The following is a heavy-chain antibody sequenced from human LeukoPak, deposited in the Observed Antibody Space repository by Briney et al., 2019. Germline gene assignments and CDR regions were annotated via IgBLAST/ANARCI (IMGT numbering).Heavy chain of an antibody. CDR1: GFTFSSYS. V-gene: IGHV3-48*01. CDR3: ARDLRGYGMDV. J-gene: IGHJ6*02. D-gene: IGHD3-10*01. CDR2: ISSSSSTI. Sequence: PGGSLRLSCAASGFTFSSYSMNWVRQAPGKGLKWVSYISSSSSTIYYADSVKGRFTISRDNAKNSLYLQMNSLRAEDTAVYYCARDLRGYGMDVWGQGTTVTVSS.